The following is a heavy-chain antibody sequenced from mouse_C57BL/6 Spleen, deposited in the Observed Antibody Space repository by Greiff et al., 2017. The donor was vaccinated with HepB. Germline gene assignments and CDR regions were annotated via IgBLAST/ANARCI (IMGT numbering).Heavy chain of an antibody. CDR2: IYPSDSET. Sequence: VQLQQPGAELVRPGSSVKLSCKASGYTFTSYWMDWVKQRPGQGLEWIGNIYPSDSETHYNQKFKDKATLTVDKSSSTAYMQLSSLTSEDSAVYYCARRDYDGGGYYYAMDYWGQGTSVTVSS. CDR1: GYTFTSYW. J-gene: IGHJ4*01. CDR3: ARRDYDGGGYYYAMDY. V-gene: IGHV1-61*01. D-gene: IGHD2-4*01.